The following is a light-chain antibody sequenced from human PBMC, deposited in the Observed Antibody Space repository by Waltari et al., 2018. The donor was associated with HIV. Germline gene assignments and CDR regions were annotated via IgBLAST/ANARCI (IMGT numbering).Light chain of an antibody. CDR3: QQSYSSPLT. Sequence: DIQLTQSPSSLSASVGDRVTIACRASQTISTSLNWYQQKPGKAPKFRISAASSLQSGVPSRFSGSASGTEFTLTISSLQPEDYATYYCQQSYSSPLTFGPGTKVDVK. CDR1: QTISTS. J-gene: IGKJ3*01. CDR2: AAS. V-gene: IGKV1-39*01.